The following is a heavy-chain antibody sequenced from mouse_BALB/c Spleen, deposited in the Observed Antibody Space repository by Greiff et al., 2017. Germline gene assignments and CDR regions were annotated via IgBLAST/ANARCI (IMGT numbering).Heavy chain of an antibody. V-gene: IGHV1-20*02. J-gene: IGHJ4*01. D-gene: IGHD4-1*01. CDR3: ARSGSYAMDY. CDR1: GYSFTGYF. Sequence: EVQLQQSGPELVKPGASVKISCKASGYSFTGYFMNWVMQSHGKSLEWIGRINPYNGDTFYNQKFKGKATLTVDKSSSTAHMELRSLASEDSAVYYCARSGSYAMDYWGQGTSVTVSS. CDR2: INPYNGDT.